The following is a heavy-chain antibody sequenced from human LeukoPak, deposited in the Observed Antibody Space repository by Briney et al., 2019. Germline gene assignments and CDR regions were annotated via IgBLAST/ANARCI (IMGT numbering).Heavy chain of an antibody. CDR2: ITGYGAT. Sequence: GGSLRLSCAASGFTFSNFAMMWVRQAPGTGLQWVSTITGYGATFYADSVRGRFTIFRDTSMNTLFLQMNSLGAEDTAVYYCAKGAAAVKVDWFDPWGQGTLVTVSS. CDR3: AKGAAAVKVDWFDP. CDR1: GFTFSNFA. J-gene: IGHJ5*02. V-gene: IGHV3-23*01. D-gene: IGHD6-13*01.